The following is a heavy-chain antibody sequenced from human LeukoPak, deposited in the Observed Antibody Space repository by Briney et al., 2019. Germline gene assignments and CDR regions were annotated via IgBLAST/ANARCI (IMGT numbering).Heavy chain of an antibody. V-gene: IGHV4-59*01. CDR2: IYYSGST. Sequence: SETLSLTCTVSGGSISSYYWSWIRQPPGKGLEWIGYIYYSGSTNYNPSLKSRVTISVDTSKNQFSLKLSSVTAADTAVYFCARGPYSYDSSGAFDIWGQGTMVTVSS. CDR1: GGSISSYY. J-gene: IGHJ3*02. CDR3: ARGPYSYDSSGAFDI. D-gene: IGHD3-22*01.